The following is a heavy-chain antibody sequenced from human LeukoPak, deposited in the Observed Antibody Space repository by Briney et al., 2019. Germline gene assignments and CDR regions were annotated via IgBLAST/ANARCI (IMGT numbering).Heavy chain of an antibody. CDR3: ARDITAAYEGSDAFDI. Sequence: GGSLRLSCSASGFTVNSYSMHWVRQAPGKGLEFVSAISNNGGSTYYADSVKGRFTISRDNSKNTLYLQMNSLRAEDTAVYYCARDITAAYEGSDAFDIWGQGTMVTVSS. CDR2: ISNNGGST. V-gene: IGHV3-64*04. CDR1: GFTVNSYS. D-gene: IGHD3-16*01. J-gene: IGHJ3*02.